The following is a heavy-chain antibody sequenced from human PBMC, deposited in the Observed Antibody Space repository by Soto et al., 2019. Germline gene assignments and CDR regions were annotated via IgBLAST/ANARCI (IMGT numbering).Heavy chain of an antibody. CDR1: GFTFRSYV. D-gene: IGHD3-16*01. V-gene: IGHV3-30*19. CDR3: ARWGTTGGLDV. Sequence: QVQLVESGGGVVQPGTSLRVSCVGSGFTFRSYVIHWVRQAPGKGLEWVALTSYDGSDKYYGDSVRGRFTISRDNSRNMVDLQMDSLILEDTALYYCARWGTTGGLDVWGQGTLVSVS. CDR2: TSYDGSDK. J-gene: IGHJ1*01.